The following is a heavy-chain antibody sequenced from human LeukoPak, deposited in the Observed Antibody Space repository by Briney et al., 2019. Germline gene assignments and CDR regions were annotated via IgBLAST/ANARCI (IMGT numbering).Heavy chain of an antibody. CDR3: ARAPPVAAIGYYYYYMDV. D-gene: IGHD2-15*01. V-gene: IGHV1-18*01. CDR1: GYTFTSYG. J-gene: IGHJ6*03. Sequence: GASVKVSCKASGYTFTSYGISWVRQAPGQGLEWMGWISAYNGNTNYAQKLQGRVTMTTDTSTSTAYMELRSLRSDDTAVYYCARAPPVAAIGYYYYYMDVWGKGTTVTVSS. CDR2: ISAYNGNT.